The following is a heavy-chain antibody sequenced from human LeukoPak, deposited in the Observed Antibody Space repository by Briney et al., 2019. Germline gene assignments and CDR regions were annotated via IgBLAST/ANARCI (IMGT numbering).Heavy chain of an antibody. CDR3: ARSTYDILTGYYFDY. CDR1: GFTFSSYA. CDR2: ISGSGGST. D-gene: IGHD3-9*01. Sequence: PGGSLRLSCAASGFTFSSYAMSWVRQAPGKGLEWVSAISGSGGSTYYADSVKGRFTISRDNAKNSLYLQMNSLRAEDTAVYYCARSTYDILTGYYFDYWGQGTLVTVSS. J-gene: IGHJ4*02. V-gene: IGHV3-23*01.